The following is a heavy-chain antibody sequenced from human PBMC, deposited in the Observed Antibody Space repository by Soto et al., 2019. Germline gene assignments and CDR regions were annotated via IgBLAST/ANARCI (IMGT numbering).Heavy chain of an antibody. D-gene: IGHD1-26*01. J-gene: IGHJ1*01. V-gene: IGHV2-5*01. CDR2: IYWNDDK. CDR1: GFSLSTSGVG. Sequence: QITLKESGPTLMKPTQTLTLTCTFSGFSLSTSGVGVGWIRQPPGKALEWLALIYWNDDKRYSPSLKSRLTITKYTSKNHVVLTMTNMDPVDTATYYCAHRGGSSNPRYIQRDEYFQHWGQGTLVTVS. CDR3: AHRGGSSNPRYIQRDEYFQH.